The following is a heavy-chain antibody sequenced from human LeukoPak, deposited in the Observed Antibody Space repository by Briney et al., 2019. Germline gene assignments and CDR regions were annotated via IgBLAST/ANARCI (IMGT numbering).Heavy chain of an antibody. V-gene: IGHV3-23*01. CDR1: GFTFSSYA. Sequence: GGSLRLSCAASGFTFSSYAMSWVRQAPGKGLEWVSAISGSGGSTYYADSVKGRLTISRDSSKNTLYLQMNSLRAEDTAVYYCAKDPRLTDYDFWSGPDDYYGMDVWGQGTTVTVSS. D-gene: IGHD3-3*01. CDR2: ISGSGGST. CDR3: AKDPRLTDYDFWSGPDDYYGMDV. J-gene: IGHJ6*02.